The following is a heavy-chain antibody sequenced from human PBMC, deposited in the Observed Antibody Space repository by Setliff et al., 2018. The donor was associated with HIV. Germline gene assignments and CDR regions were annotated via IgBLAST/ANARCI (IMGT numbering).Heavy chain of an antibody. D-gene: IGHD6-13*01. Sequence: PSETLSLTCTVSGGSISSDNYYWSWIRQPAGKGLEWIGRMYTSGSTNYNPSLKSRVTISVDTSKRQFSLKLSSVTAADTAVYYCAREERKAPAGRGYYYYDMDVWGQGTMFTVSS. CDR2: MYTSGST. V-gene: IGHV4-61*02. J-gene: IGHJ6*02. CDR1: GGSISSDNYY. CDR3: AREERKAPAGRGYYYYDMDV.